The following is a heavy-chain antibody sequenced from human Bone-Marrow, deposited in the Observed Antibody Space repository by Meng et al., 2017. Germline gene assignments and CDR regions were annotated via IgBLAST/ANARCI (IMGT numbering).Heavy chain of an antibody. V-gene: IGHV3-74*01. CDR3: ARVRLRGSYEGAFDI. J-gene: IGHJ3*02. Sequence: GESLKISCAASGFTFSSYWMHWVRQAPGKGLVWVSRINSDGSSTSYADSVKGRFTISRDNSKNTLYLQMNSLRAEDTAVYYCARVRLRGSYEGAFDIWGQGTMVTVSS. D-gene: IGHD1-26*01. CDR1: GFTFSSYW. CDR2: INSDGSST.